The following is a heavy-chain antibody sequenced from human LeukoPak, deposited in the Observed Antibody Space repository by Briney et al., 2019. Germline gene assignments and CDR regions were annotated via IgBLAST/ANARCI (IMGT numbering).Heavy chain of an antibody. CDR2: IY. CDR1: GYSISSGYY. J-gene: IGHJ4*02. V-gene: IGHV4-38-2*02. CDR3: ARDLYSSGWGYSDY. D-gene: IGHD6-19*01. Sequence: SETLSLTCTISGYSISSGYYWGWIRQPPGKGLEWIGSIYYNPSLKSRVTISLDTSENQFSLKLSSVTAADTAVYYCARDLYSSGWGYSDYWGQGTLVTVSS.